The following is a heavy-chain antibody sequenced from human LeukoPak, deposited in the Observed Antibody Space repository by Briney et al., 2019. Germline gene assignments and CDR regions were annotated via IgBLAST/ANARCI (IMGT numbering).Heavy chain of an antibody. CDR2: IRYDGSNK. J-gene: IGHJ4*02. Sequence: GGSLRLSCAASGFTFSSYGMHWVRQAPGKGLEWVAFIRYDGSNKYYADSVKGRFTISRDNPKNTLYLQMNSLRAEDTAVYYCAPEYDYVWGSYPKDYWGQGTLVTVSS. V-gene: IGHV3-30*02. D-gene: IGHD3-16*02. CDR1: GFTFSSYG. CDR3: APEYDYVWGSYPKDY.